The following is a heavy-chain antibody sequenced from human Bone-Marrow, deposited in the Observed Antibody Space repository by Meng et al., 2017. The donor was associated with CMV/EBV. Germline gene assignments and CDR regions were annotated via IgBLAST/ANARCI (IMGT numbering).Heavy chain of an antibody. Sequence: GESLKISCAASGFTFSSYEMNWVRQAPGKGLEWVSYISSSGSTIYYADSVKGRFTISRDNAKNPLYLQMNSLRAEDTAVYYCARGDYDFWSGYSYGMDVWGQGTTVTVSS. D-gene: IGHD3-3*01. CDR2: ISSSGSTI. CDR1: GFTFSSYE. V-gene: IGHV3-48*03. CDR3: ARGDYDFWSGYSYGMDV. J-gene: IGHJ6*02.